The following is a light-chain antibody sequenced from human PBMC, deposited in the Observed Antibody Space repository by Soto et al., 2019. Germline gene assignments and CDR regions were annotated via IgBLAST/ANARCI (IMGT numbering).Light chain of an antibody. CDR1: QSISIS. J-gene: IGKJ2*01. CDR2: ATS. CDR3: TQSYSSPLYT. V-gene: IGKV1-39*01. Sequence: DIQMTQSPSSLSASVGDRVTITCRASQSISISLNWYQQKPGKAPKLLIYATSSLQTGVPSRFRGSGSGTDFALTVSSPQPEDFATYYCTQSYSSPLYTFGKGTQVEIK.